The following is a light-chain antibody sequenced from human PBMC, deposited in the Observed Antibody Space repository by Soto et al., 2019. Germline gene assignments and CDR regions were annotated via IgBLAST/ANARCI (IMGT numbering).Light chain of an antibody. J-gene: IGLJ3*02. CDR3: SSYTTDTIWV. CDR1: SSDVGDYDS. V-gene: IGLV2-14*01. CDR2: EVN. Sequence: QSALTQPASVSRSPGQSITISCTGTSSDVGDYDSVSWFQQHPGKAPKLMIYEVNNRPSGVSDRFSGSKSANTASLTISGLQSEDEATYYCSSYTTDTIWVFGGGTKLTVL.